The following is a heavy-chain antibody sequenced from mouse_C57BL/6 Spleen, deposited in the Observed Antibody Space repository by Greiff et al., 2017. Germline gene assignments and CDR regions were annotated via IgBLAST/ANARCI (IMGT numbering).Heavy chain of an antibody. V-gene: IGHV1-61*01. Sequence: VQLQQPGAELVRPGSSVKLSCKASGYTFTSYWMDWVKQRPGQGLEWIGNIYPSDSETHYNQKFKDKATLTVDKSSSTAYMQLSSLTSEDSAVYYCARWRFYDGYRRDVDYWGQGTTRTVSS. J-gene: IGHJ2*01. CDR2: IYPSDSET. CDR3: ARWRFYDGYRRDVDY. D-gene: IGHD2-3*01. CDR1: GYTFTSYW.